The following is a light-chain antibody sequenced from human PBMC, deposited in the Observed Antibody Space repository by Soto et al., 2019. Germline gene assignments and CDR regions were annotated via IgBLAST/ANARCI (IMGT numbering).Light chain of an antibody. Sequence: QSVLTQPRSVSGSPGQSVTISCTGTSNDVGGYDYVSWYQHHPGKAPRLIIYDVTKRPSGVPDRFSAPRAGNTASLTISGLQPEDEADYHCCSYVGTSTLYAFGTGTKVTVL. J-gene: IGLJ1*01. V-gene: IGLV2-11*01. CDR3: CSYVGTSTLYA. CDR2: DVT. CDR1: SNDVGGYDY.